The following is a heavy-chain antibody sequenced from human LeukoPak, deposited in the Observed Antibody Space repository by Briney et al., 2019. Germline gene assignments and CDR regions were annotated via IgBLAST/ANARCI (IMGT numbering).Heavy chain of an antibody. J-gene: IGHJ5*02. CDR2: ISSSSSII. CDR3: AKVGVAGGYYWFDP. V-gene: IGHV3-48*02. D-gene: IGHD6-19*01. CDR1: GFTFSSYS. Sequence: GGSLRLSCAASGFTFSSYSMNWVRQAPGKGLEWVSYISSSSSIIYYADSVKGRFTISRDNAKKSLYLQMNSLRDEDTAVYYCAKVGVAGGYYWFDPWGQGTLVTVSS.